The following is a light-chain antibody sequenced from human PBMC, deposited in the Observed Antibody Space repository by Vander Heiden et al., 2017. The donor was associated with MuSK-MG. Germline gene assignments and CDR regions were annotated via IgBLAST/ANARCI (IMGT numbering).Light chain of an antibody. CDR1: QSISSY. V-gene: IGKV1-39*01. CDR3: QQSYSTPGYT. J-gene: IGKJ2*01. CDR2: AAS. Sequence: SQMTHSPSSLSASVGDRVTITCRASQSISSYLDWYQQKPGKAPKLLIYAASSFQSGVPSRFSGSGSGTDFTLTISSLQPEDFATYYCQQSYSTPGYTFGQGTKLEIK.